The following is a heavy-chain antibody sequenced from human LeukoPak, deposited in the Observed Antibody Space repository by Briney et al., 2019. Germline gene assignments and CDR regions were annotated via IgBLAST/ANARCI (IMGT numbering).Heavy chain of an antibody. CDR1: GFSLSTSGMC. D-gene: IGHD6-13*01. J-gene: IGHJ6*02. CDR2: IDWDDDK. Sequence: GSGPTLVNPTQTLTLTCTFSGFSLSTSGMCVSWIRQPPGKALEWLARIDWDDDKYYSTSLKTRLTISKDTSKNQVVLTMTNMDPVDTATYYCARDYHPGIAAAGTRRYYYYGMDVWGQGTTVTVSS. V-gene: IGHV2-70*11. CDR3: ARDYHPGIAAAGTRRYYYYGMDV.